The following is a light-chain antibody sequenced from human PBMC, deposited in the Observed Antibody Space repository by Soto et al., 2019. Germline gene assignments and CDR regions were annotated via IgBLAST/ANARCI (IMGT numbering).Light chain of an antibody. CDR2: RAS. CDR1: QSVSSN. CDR3: QQRSNWPPWT. Sequence: EIVMTQSPATLSVSPVERATLSCRASQSVSSNLAWYQQKPGQTPKVLIYRASSRATGIPDRFSGSGSGTDFTLTISRLEPEDFAVYYCQQRSNWPPWTFGQGTKVDIK. J-gene: IGKJ1*01. V-gene: IGKV3D-20*02.